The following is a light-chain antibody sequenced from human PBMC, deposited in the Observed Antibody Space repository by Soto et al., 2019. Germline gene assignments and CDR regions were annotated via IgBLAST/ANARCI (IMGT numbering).Light chain of an antibody. V-gene: IGKV4-1*01. CDR2: WAS. J-gene: IGKJ4*01. CDR1: QSVLFSTTNKTY. CDR3: QQYFSTPFT. Sequence: DIVMTQSPDSLAVSLGERATITCRSSQSVLFSTTNKTYVAWYQHRTGRPPRLLLYWASTRESGVPDRFTGGESGTDFTLTIDNLQAEDVAVYYCQQYFSTPFTFGGGTKVDNK.